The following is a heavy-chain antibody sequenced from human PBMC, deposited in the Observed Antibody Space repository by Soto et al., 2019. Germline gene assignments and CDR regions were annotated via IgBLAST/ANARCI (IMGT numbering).Heavy chain of an antibody. CDR2: INPNSGGT. CDR3: ARDRDDDILTGWFDP. D-gene: IGHD3-9*01. J-gene: IGHJ5*02. CDR1: GYTFTGYY. V-gene: IGHV1-2*02. Sequence: ASVKVSCKASGYTFTGYYMHWVRQAPGQGLEWMGWINPNSGGTNYAQKFQGRVTMTRDTSISTAYMELSRLRSDDTAVYYCARDRDDDILTGWFDPWGQGTLVTVSS.